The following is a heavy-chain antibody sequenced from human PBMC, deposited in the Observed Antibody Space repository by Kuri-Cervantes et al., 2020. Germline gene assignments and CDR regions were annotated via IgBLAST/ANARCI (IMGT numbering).Heavy chain of an antibody. CDR2: INHSGST. D-gene: IGHD6-19*01. CDR1: GGSFSCYY. Sequence: ESLKISWAVDGGSFSCYYWSWIRQAPGKGLEWIGEINHSGSTNYIPSLKSRVTISVDTSKNQFSLQLSSVTPEDTAVYYCARVGQGISSGWYDLARRSLGAFDIWGQGTMVTVSS. J-gene: IGHJ3*02. CDR3: ARVGQGISSGWYDLARRSLGAFDI. V-gene: IGHV4-34*01.